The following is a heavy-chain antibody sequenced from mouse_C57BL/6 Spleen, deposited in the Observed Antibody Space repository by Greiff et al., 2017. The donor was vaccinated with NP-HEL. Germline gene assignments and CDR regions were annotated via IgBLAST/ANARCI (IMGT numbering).Heavy chain of an antibody. Sequence: EVKLMESGEGLVKPGGSLKLSCAASGFTFSSYAMSWVRQTPEKRLEWVAYISSGGDYIYYADTVKGRFTISRDNARNTLYLQMSSLKSEDTAMYYCTRTGTEALYWYFDVWGTGTTVTVSS. CDR3: TRTGTEALYWYFDV. CDR1: GFTFSSYA. D-gene: IGHD4-1*01. V-gene: IGHV5-9-1*02. CDR2: ISSGGDYI. J-gene: IGHJ1*03.